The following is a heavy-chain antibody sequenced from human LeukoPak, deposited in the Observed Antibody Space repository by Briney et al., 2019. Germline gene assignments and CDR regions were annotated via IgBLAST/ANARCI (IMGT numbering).Heavy chain of an antibody. CDR3: ARGTGTTAYFDY. J-gene: IGHJ4*02. D-gene: IGHD1-1*01. CDR1: GFTFSDYY. V-gene: IGHV3-11*06. CDR2: ISGSSGYT. Sequence: GESLRLSCAASGFTFSDYYMSWIRQAPGKGLEWVSYISGSSGYTKYADSVKGRFTISRDNARNSLYLQVNSLRAEDTAVYYCARGTGTTAYFDYWGQGTLVTVSS.